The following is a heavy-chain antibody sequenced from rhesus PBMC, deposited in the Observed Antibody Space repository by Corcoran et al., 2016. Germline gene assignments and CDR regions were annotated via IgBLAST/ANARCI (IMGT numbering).Heavy chain of an antibody. CDR1: GGSISGYYY. J-gene: IGHJ2*01. Sequence: QVQLQESGPGLVQPSETLSLTCAVSGGSISGYYYWSWIRQPPGKGLAWIGSIYGSGGSNYLNPSLKSRVTLSVDTSKNQFSLKLSSVTAADTAVYYCASALNWYFDLWGPGTPITISS. CDR3: ASALNWYFDL. CDR2: IYGSGGSN. V-gene: IGHV4S14*01.